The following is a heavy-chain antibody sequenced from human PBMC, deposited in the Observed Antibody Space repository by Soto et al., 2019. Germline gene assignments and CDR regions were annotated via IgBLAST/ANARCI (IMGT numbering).Heavy chain of an antibody. CDR2: INAGNGNT. D-gene: IGHD3-16*01. CDR1: GYTFTSYA. J-gene: IGHJ4*02. CDR3: ARGEFLSYDDY. Sequence: QVQLVQSGAEVKKPGASVKVSCKASGYTFTSYAMHWVRQAPGQRLEWMGWINAGNGNTKYSQKFQGRVTITRDTTASTAYMELSSLRSEDTAVYYCARGEFLSYDDYWGQGTLVTVSS. V-gene: IGHV1-3*01.